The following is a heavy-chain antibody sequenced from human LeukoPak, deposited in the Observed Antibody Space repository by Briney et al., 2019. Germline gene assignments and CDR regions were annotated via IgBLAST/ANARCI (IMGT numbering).Heavy chain of an antibody. CDR1: GYTFTGYY. CDR3: ARDDNFFDWLLLFDY. V-gene: IGHV1-2*02. D-gene: IGHD3-9*01. CDR2: INPNSGGT. J-gene: IGHJ4*02. Sequence: ASVKVSCKASGYTFTGYYMHWVRQAPGQGLEWMGWINPNSGGTNYAQKFQGRVTMTRDTSISTAYMELSRLRSDDTAVYYCARDDNFFDWLLLFDYWGQGTLVTVSS.